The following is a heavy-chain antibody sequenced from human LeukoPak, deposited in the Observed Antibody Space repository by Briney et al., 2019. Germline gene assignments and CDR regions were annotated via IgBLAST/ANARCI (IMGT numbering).Heavy chain of an antibody. CDR2: ISGSGSST. V-gene: IGHV3-23*01. CDR1: GFTLSSYT. J-gene: IGHJ4*02. Sequence: PGGSLRLSCAASGFTLSSYTVNWVRQAPGKGLEWVSGISGSGSSTYYADPVKGRFTISRDNSKNTLYLEMNSLRVEDTAVYYCAKSLNPFDYWGQGTLVTVSS. CDR3: AKSLNPFDY.